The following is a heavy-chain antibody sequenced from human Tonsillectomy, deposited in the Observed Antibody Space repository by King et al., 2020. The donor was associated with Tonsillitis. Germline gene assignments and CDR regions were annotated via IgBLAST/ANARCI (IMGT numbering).Heavy chain of an antibody. D-gene: IGHD3-22*01. CDR2: IYPGDSDT. Sequence: VQLVESGAEVKKPGESLKISCKSSGYTFTSYWIGWVRQMPGKGLEWMGIIYPGDSDTRYGPSFQGQVTISADKSISTAYLQWSSLKASDTAMYYCARPLAFSSGYYNAFDIWVQGTMVTVSS. CDR3: ARPLAFSSGYYNAFDI. J-gene: IGHJ3*02. CDR1: GYTFTSYW. V-gene: IGHV5-51*01.